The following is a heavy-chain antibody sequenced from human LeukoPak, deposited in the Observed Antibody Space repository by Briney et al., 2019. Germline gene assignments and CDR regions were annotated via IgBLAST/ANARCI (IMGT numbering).Heavy chain of an antibody. D-gene: IGHD3-22*01. J-gene: IGHJ4*02. CDR2: VYPGDSDT. CDR3: ARLSDGSSGYYSHFDY. Sequence: GESLKISCKGSGYSFTSYWIGWVRQMPGKGLEWMGIVYPGDSDTRYSPSFQGQVTISADKSISTAYLQWSSLKASDTAMYYCARLSDGSSGYYSHFDYWGQGTLVTVSS. V-gene: IGHV5-51*01. CDR1: GYSFTSYW.